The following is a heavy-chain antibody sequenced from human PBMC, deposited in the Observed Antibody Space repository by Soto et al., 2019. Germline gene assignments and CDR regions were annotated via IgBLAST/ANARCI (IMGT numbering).Heavy chain of an antibody. CDR1: GRSISRGGYY. CDR2: IYYSGST. V-gene: IGHV4-31*03. D-gene: IGHD3-9*01. Sequence: SENPSLTCTVSGRSISRGGYYWSWIRQHPGKGLEWIGYIYYSGSTYYNPSLKSRVTISVDTSKNQFSLKLSSVTAADTAVYYCARRDILTGYYWGQGTLVTVSS. J-gene: IGHJ4*02. CDR3: ARRDILTGYY.